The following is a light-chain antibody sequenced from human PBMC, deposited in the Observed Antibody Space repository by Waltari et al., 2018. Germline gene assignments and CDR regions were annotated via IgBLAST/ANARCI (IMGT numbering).Light chain of an antibody. J-gene: IGKJ4*01. V-gene: IGKV3-11*01. CDR3: QQRSNWPPGLT. CDR2: DAS. CDR1: QSVSSY. Sequence: EIVSTQSPATLSLSPGERATLSCRASQSVSSYLAWYQQKPGQAPRLLSYDASNRVTGIPARFSGSGSGTDFTFTISSLEPEDFAVYYCQQRSNWPPGLTFGGGTKVEIK.